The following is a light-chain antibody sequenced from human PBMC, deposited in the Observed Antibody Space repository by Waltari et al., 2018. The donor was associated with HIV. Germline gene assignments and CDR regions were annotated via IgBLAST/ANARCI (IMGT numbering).Light chain of an antibody. CDR2: GAS. Sequence: HSAPTQPASVSGPPGQSIPISCIATNVHIGYMPFVSCYQQFPGRAPQLIMYGASLRSSRVYHRFSASKSGKTASLTISGLQTADEAIYYCSAYVGTLTPAFGGGTQVTVL. V-gene: IGLV2-14*01. CDR3: SAYVGTLTPA. CDR1: NVHIGYMPF. J-gene: IGLJ3*02.